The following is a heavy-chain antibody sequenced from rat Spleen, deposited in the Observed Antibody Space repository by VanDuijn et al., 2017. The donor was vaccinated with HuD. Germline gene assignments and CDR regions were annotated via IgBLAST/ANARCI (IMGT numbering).Heavy chain of an antibody. CDR3: ARPNY. Sequence: QVQLKESGPGLVQPSQTLSLTCTVSGFSLTSYTVSWVRQPPGKGLEWIAAISSGGSTYYNSALKSRLSISRDTSKSQVFLKMNSLQTEDTAMYFCARPNYWGQGVMVTVSS. CDR2: ISSGGST. V-gene: IGHV2-6*01. CDR1: GFSLTSYT. J-gene: IGHJ2*01.